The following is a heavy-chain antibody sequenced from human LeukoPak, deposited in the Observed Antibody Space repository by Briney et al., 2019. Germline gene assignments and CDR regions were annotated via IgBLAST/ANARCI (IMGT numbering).Heavy chain of an antibody. CDR3: ARSIAVAGIG. Sequence: PSETLSLTFTVSGGSISSYYWGWIRQPPGKGLEWIGSIYYSGSTYYNPSLKSRVTISVDTSKNQFSLKLSSVTAADTAVYYCARSIAVAGIGWGQGTLVTVSS. CDR1: GGSISSYY. J-gene: IGHJ4*02. V-gene: IGHV4-39*07. D-gene: IGHD6-19*01. CDR2: IYYSGST.